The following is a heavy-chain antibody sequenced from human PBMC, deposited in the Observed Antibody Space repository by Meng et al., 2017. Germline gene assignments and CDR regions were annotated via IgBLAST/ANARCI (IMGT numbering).Heavy chain of an antibody. V-gene: IGHV4-34*01. J-gene: IGHJ4*02. Sequence: QVHLQQWGGGLLKPSAALSRTLAVDGGFFMGYYWSWIRQPPGKGLEWIGEINHSGRNNYNPSLKSRVTISVDTSKNQFSLKLSSVTAADTAVYYCARRGIAARPFYYWGQGTLVTVSS. CDR1: GGFFMGYY. CDR3: ARRGIAARPFYY. D-gene: IGHD6-6*01. CDR2: INHSGRN.